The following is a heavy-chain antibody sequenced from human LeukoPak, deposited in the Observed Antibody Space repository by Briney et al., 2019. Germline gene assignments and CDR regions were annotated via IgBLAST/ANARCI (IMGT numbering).Heavy chain of an antibody. V-gene: IGHV1-18*01. CDR1: GYTFTSYG. Sequence: ASVKVSCKATGYTFTSYGISWVRQAPGQGLEWMGWISAYNGNTNYAQKLQGRVTMTTDTSTSTAYMELRSLRSDDTAVYYCARVGYYDSSGHFDYWGQGTLVTVSS. CDR2: ISAYNGNT. CDR3: ARVGYYDSSGHFDY. J-gene: IGHJ4*02. D-gene: IGHD3-22*01.